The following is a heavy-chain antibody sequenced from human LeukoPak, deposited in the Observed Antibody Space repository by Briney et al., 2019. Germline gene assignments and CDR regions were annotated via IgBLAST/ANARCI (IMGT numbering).Heavy chain of an antibody. CDR2: IYPGDSDT. J-gene: IGHJ4*02. CDR3: ARLFDILTGYSTLDY. V-gene: IGHV5-51*01. Sequence: GESLKISCQGSGYSFTSYWIGWVRQMPGKGLEWMGIIYPGDSDTRYSPSFQGQVTISADKSISTAYLQWSSLKASDTAMYYRARLFDILTGYSTLDYWGQGTLVTVSS. CDR1: GYSFTSYW. D-gene: IGHD3-9*01.